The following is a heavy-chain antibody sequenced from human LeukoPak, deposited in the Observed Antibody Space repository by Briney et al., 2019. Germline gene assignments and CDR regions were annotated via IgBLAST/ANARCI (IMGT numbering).Heavy chain of an antibody. D-gene: IGHD3-10*01. V-gene: IGHV4-4*07. CDR3: ARSSPRWFGESPPKIPFDY. CDR2: IYTSGST. Sequence: SETLSLTCTVSGGSISSYYWSWIRQPAGKGLEWIGRIYTSGSTNYNPSLKSRVTMSVDTSKNQFSLKLSSVTAAATAVYYCARSSPRWFGESPPKIPFDYWGQGTLVTVSS. CDR1: GGSISSYY. J-gene: IGHJ4*02.